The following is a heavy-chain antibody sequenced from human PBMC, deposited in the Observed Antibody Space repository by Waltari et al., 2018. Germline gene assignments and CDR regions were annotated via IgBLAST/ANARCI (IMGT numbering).Heavy chain of an antibody. CDR2: ILYDGSDK. Sequence: QVQLVESGGAVVLPGTSLRLSCEVSGFSVSNYAMHWVRQPPGKGLEWMARILYDGSDKYSEDSVKGRFTISRDESKNTVYLQINSLRGEDTAVYYCARVLGISNFDYWGQGALVTVSS. V-gene: IGHV3-30-3*01. J-gene: IGHJ4*02. CDR3: ARVLGISNFDY. CDR1: GFSVSNYA.